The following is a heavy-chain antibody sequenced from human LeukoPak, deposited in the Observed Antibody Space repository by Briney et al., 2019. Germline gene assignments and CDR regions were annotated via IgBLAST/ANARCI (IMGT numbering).Heavy chain of an antibody. V-gene: IGHV4-38-2*02. Sequence: SETLSLTCTVSGYSLSSGYYWGWVRQPPGKGLEVIGSIYQSGSTYYNPSLKSRVTILADTSKTQFSLKLSSVTAADTAVYYCARDLGRYYDRGTLSAFEIWGAGTVVTVSS. CDR3: ARDLGRYYDRGTLSAFEI. D-gene: IGHD3-9*01. CDR2: IYQSGST. CDR1: GYSLSSGYY. J-gene: IGHJ3*02.